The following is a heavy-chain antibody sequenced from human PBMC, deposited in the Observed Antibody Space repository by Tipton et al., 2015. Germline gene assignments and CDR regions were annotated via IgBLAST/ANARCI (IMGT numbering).Heavy chain of an antibody. D-gene: IGHD3-22*01. J-gene: IGHJ3*02. CDR1: GGSISSTNW. CDR2: ISQSGNT. V-gene: IGHV4-4*02. Sequence: TLSLTCAVSGGSISSTNWWTWVRQPPGKGLEWIGEISQSGNTNYNPSLKSRVTISADKSKKQFSLKVNSVTAADTAVYYCARTQGYFDGSGYYYDAFDIWGQGTMVTVSS. CDR3: ARTQGYFDGSGYYYDAFDI.